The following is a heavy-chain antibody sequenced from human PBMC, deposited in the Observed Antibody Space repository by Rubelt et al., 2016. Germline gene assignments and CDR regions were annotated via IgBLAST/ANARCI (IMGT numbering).Heavy chain of an antibody. D-gene: IGHD3-10*01. Sequence: QVQLQQWGAGLLKPSETLSLTCAVYGGSFSGYYWSWIRQPPGKGLEWIGEINHSGSTNYNPSLKSRVTISVETSKNQFSRKLSSVTAADTAVYYCARDSEVRGAYYYYGMDVWGQGTTVTVSS. CDR3: ARDSEVRGAYYYYGMDV. J-gene: IGHJ6*02. CDR2: INHSGST. V-gene: IGHV4-34*01. CDR1: GGSFSGYY.